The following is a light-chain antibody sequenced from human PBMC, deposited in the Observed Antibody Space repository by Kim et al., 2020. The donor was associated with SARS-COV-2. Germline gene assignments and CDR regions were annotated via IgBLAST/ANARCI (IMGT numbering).Light chain of an antibody. Sequence: GQSITISCAGTSSDVGAYKYVSWYQQHPGKAPKVLIYDVSDRPSRVSNRFSGSKSGNTASLTISGLQAEDEADYYCTSYTSSNTYVFGTGTKVTVL. CDR3: TSYTSSNTYV. J-gene: IGLJ1*01. V-gene: IGLV2-14*03. CDR2: DVS. CDR1: SSDVGAYKY.